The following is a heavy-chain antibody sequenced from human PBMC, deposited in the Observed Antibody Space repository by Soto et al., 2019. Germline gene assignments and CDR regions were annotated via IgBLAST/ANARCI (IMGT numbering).Heavy chain of an antibody. Sequence: QVQLQESGPGLVKPSQTLSLTCTVSGGSISSGGYYWSWIRQHPGKGLEWIGYIYYSGSTYYNPSLKSRVTISVDTSKNQFSLKLSSVTAADTAVYYCTRESSDENWFDPWGQGTLVTVSS. CDR1: GGSISSGGYY. D-gene: IGHD6-19*01. CDR3: TRESSDENWFDP. CDR2: IYYSGST. J-gene: IGHJ5*02. V-gene: IGHV4-31*03.